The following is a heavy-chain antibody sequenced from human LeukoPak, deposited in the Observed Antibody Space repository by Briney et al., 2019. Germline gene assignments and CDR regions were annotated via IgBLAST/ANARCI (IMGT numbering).Heavy chain of an antibody. J-gene: IGHJ6*02. V-gene: IGHV4-59*01. CDR3: ARDLWGSGSTYYYYGMDV. CDR2: IYYSGST. CDR1: GGSISSYY. D-gene: IGHD3-10*01. Sequence: SETLSLTCTVSGGSISSYYWSWIRQPPGEGLEWIGYIYYSGSTNYNPSLKSRVTISVDTSKNQFSLKLSSVTAADTAVYYCARDLWGSGSTYYYYGMDVWGQGTTVTVSS.